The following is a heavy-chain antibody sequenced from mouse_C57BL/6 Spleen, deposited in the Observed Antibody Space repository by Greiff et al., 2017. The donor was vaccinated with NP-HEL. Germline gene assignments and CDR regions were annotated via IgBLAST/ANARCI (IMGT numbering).Heavy chain of an antibody. J-gene: IGHJ2*01. CDR1: GYTFTDYN. CDR3: ARMELTSRGYFDY. CDR2: INPNNGGT. D-gene: IGHD1-1*01. Sequence: EVQLQQSGPELVKPGASVKMSCKASGYTFTDYNMHWVKQSHGKSLEWIGYINPNNGGTSYNQKFKGKATLTVNKSSSTAYMELRSLTSEDSAVYYCARMELTSRGYFDYWGQGTTLTVSS. V-gene: IGHV1-22*01.